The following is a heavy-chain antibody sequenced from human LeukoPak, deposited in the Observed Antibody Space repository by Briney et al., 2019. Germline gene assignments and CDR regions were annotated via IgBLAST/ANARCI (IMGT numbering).Heavy chain of an antibody. CDR1: GFTVSSNY. V-gene: IGHV3-53*01. Sequence: PGGSLRLSCAASGFTVSSNYMSWVRQAPGKGLEWVSLIYSGGSTYYADSVKGRFTISRDNANSTLFLQMNSLGPEDTAVYYCARDPYSGNYGNYYYYYMDVWGKGTTVTISS. D-gene: IGHD1-26*01. J-gene: IGHJ6*03. CDR3: ARDPYSGNYGNYYYYYMDV. CDR2: IYSGGST.